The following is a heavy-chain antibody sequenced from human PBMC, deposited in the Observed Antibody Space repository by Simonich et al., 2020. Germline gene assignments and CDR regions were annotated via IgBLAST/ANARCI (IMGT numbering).Heavy chain of an antibody. CDR3: AREGAGNDAFDI. CDR2: ISYDGSNK. V-gene: IGHV3-30*07. D-gene: IGHD1-26*01. J-gene: IGHJ3*02. CDR1: GFTFSSYA. Sequence: QVQLVESGGGVVQPGRSLRLSCAASGFTFSSYAMHWVRQAAGKGVEGVAVISYDGSNKYYADSVKGRFTISRDNSKNTLDLQMNSLRAEDTAVYYCAREGAGNDAFDIWGQGTMVTVSS.